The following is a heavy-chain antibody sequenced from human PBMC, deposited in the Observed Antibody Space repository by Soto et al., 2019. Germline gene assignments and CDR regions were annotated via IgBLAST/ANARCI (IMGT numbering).Heavy chain of an antibody. D-gene: IGHD3-3*01. CDR2: IVVGSGNT. V-gene: IGHV1-58*01. Sequence: VKVSCKASGFTFTSSAVQRVRQARGQRLEWIGWIVVGSGNTNYAQKFQERVTITRDMSTSTAYMELSSLRSEDTAVYYCAADHYDFWSGYPHGLDVWGQ. J-gene: IGHJ6*02. CDR1: GFTFTSSA. CDR3: AADHYDFWSGYPHGLDV.